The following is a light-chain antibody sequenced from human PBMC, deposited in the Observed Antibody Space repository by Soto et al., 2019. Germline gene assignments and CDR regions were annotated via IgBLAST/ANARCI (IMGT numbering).Light chain of an antibody. CDR2: DVT. V-gene: IGLV2-14*03. J-gene: IGLJ2*01. Sequence: QSALTQPASVSGSPGRSVTISCTGSSSDVGDFNYVSWYQHVPGRAPKLIIYDVTNRPSGISYRFSASKSGRTASLTISGLRAEDEADYYCSSYSSSSTHVVFGGGTKLTVL. CDR1: SSDVGDFNY. CDR3: SSYSSSSTHVV.